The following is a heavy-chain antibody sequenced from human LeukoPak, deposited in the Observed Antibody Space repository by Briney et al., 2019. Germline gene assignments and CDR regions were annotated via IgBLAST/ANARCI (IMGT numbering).Heavy chain of an antibody. V-gene: IGHV3-21*01. CDR3: ARGGVVVITTELDY. Sequence: GGSLRLSCAASGFTFSSYSMNWVRQAPGKGLEWVSSIISSSSYIYYADSVKGRFTISRDNAKNSLYLQMNSLRAEDTAVYYCARGGVVVITTELDYWGQGTLVTVSS. J-gene: IGHJ4*02. D-gene: IGHD3-22*01. CDR2: IISSSSYI. CDR1: GFTFSSYS.